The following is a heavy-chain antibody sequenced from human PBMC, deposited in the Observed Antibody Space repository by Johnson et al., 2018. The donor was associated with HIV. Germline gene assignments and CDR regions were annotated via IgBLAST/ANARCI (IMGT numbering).Heavy chain of an antibody. CDR2: ISGSGDST. CDR1: GFTFSSNA. J-gene: IGHJ3*02. Sequence: VQLVESGGGLVQPGGSLRLSCVASGFTFSSNALNWFRQAPGKGLEWVSVISGSGDSTGHADSVKGRFTISRDNAKNTLYLQMNNLRVEDTALYYCARSMFFQVMGELSSSGTSGFDIWGQGTMVTVSS. V-gene: IGHV3-23*04. D-gene: IGHD3-16*02. CDR3: ARSMFFQVMGELSSSGTSGFDI.